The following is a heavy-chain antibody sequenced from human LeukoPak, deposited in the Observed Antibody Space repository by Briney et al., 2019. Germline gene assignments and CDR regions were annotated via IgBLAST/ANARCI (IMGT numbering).Heavy chain of an antibody. V-gene: IGHV4-39*07. CDR2: IYYSGST. CDR1: GGSISSSSYY. Sequence: SETLSLTCTVSGGSISSSSYYWGWIRQPPGKGLEWIGSIYYSGSTYYNPSLKSRVTISVDTSKNQFSLKLSSVTAADTAVYYCASNDYNDVVYYYMDVWGKGTTVTVSS. J-gene: IGHJ6*03. CDR3: ASNDYNDVVYYYMDV. D-gene: IGHD5-24*01.